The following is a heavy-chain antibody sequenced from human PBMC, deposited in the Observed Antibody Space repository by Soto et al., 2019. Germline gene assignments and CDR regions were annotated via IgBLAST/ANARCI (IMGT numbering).Heavy chain of an antibody. CDR3: ARTNYHYDSSGYYQPPYYFDY. CDR1: GGTFSSYT. J-gene: IGHJ4*02. V-gene: IGHV1-69*02. D-gene: IGHD3-22*01. Sequence: SVNVSCKASGGTFSSYTISWVRQAPGQGLEWMGRIIPILGIANYAQKFQGRVTITADKSTSTAYMELSSLRSEDTAVYYCARTNYHYDSSGYYQPPYYFDYWGQGALVTVSS. CDR2: IIPILGIA.